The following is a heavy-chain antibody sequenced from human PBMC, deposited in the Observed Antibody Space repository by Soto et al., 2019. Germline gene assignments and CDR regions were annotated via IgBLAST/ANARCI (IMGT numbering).Heavy chain of an antibody. Sequence: EVQLVESGGGLVQRGGSLRLSCAASGLTFSSYSMNWVRQAPGKGLEWVSYISSSSSTIYYADSVKGRFTISRDNAKNSLYLQMNSLRAEDTAVYYCAFGEGSRYYSYGMDVWGQGTTVTVSS. CDR3: AFGEGSRYYSYGMDV. CDR1: GLTFSSYS. V-gene: IGHV3-48*01. J-gene: IGHJ6*02. D-gene: IGHD3-10*01. CDR2: ISSSSSTI.